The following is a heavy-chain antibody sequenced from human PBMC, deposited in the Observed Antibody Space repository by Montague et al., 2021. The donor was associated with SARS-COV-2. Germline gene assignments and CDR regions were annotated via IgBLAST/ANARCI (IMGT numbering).Heavy chain of an antibody. J-gene: IGHJ6*03. CDR1: GFTFSSYS. Sequence: SLRLSCAASGFTFSSYSMNWVRQAPGKGLEWVSSISSSSSYLYYADSVKGRFTISRDNAKNSLFLQMNSLRAEDTAVYYCARDPALYYYYMDVWGKGTTVTVSS. V-gene: IGHV3-21*01. CDR2: ISSSSSYL. CDR3: ARDPALYYYYMDV.